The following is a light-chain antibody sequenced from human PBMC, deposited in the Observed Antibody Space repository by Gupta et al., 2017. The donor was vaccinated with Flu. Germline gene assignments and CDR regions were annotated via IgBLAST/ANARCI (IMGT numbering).Light chain of an antibody. CDR2: LGS. V-gene: IGKV2-28*01. Sequence: DIVITQSPLSLPVTPGEPASLSCRSRQSLLHSNGYNYLDWYLQKPGQSPQLLIYLGSNRASRVPDRFSGSGSGTDFTLKIIRVEAEDVGVYYCIQSLQTPYSFGQGTKLEIK. CDR1: QSLLHSNGYNY. J-gene: IGKJ2*03. CDR3: IQSLQTPYS.